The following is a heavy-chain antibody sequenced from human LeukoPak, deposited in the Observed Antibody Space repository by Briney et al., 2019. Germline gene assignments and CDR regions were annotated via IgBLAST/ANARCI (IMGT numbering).Heavy chain of an antibody. Sequence: SVKVSCKASGFTFTSSAMQWVRQARGQRLEWIGWIVVGSGNTNYAQKFQERVTITRDMSTSTAYMELSSLRSEGTAVYYCAACPWYYYDSSANFDPWGQGTLVTVSS. CDR1: GFTFTSSA. V-gene: IGHV1-58*02. CDR2: IVVGSGNT. D-gene: IGHD3-22*01. CDR3: AACPWYYYDSSANFDP. J-gene: IGHJ5*02.